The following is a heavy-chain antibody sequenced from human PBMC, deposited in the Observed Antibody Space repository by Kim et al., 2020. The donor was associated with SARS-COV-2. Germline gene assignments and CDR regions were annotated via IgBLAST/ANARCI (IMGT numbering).Heavy chain of an antibody. CDR3: AIVDYYDSSGFAGQTTGYFDL. CDR2: TYYRSKWYN. Sequence: SQTLSLTCAISGDSVSSNSAAWNWIRQSPSRGLEWLGRTYYRSKWYNDYAVSVKRRITINPDTSKNQFSLQLNSVTPEDTAVYYCAIVDYYDSSGFAGQTTGYFDLWGRGTLVTVSS. D-gene: IGHD3-22*01. J-gene: IGHJ2*01. V-gene: IGHV6-1*01. CDR1: GDSVSSNSAA.